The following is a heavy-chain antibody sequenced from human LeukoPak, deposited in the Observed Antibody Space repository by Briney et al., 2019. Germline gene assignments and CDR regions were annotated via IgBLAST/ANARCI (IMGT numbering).Heavy chain of an antibody. D-gene: IGHD2-15*01. CDR2: IKQDGSEK. J-gene: IGHJ3*02. CDR1: GFTFSSYW. Sequence: GGSLSLSCAASGFTFSSYWMSWVRQAPGKGLEWVANIKQDGSEKYYVDSVKGRFTISRDNAKNSLYLQMNSLRAEDTAVYYCARLYCSGGSCYRLDDAFDIWGQGTMVTVSS. CDR3: ARLYCSGGSCYRLDDAFDI. V-gene: IGHV3-7*01.